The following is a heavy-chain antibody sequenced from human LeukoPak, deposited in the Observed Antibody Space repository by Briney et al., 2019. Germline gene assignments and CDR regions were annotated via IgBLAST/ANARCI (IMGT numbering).Heavy chain of an antibody. D-gene: IGHD4-23*01. CDR1: GFTFSSYW. Sequence: GGSLRLSCAASGFTFSSYWMSWVRQAPGKGLEWVANIKQDGSEKYYVDSVKGRFTISRDNAKNSLYLQMNSLRAEDTAVYYCARELSVARDAFDIWGQRTMVTVSS. CDR2: IKQDGSEK. J-gene: IGHJ3*02. V-gene: IGHV3-7*01. CDR3: ARELSVARDAFDI.